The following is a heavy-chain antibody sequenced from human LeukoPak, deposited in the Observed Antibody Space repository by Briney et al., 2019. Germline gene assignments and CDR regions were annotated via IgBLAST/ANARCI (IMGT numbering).Heavy chain of an antibody. CDR3: ARGLRSVDY. D-gene: IGHD4-17*01. Sequence: PGMSLRLSCAASGFTFSNYWMTCVRQAPGKGLEWVANINQDGSEKYYVDSVKGRFTISRDNAKNSLFLQMNSLRAEDTALYYCARGLRSVDYWGQGTLVTVSS. CDR2: INQDGSEK. V-gene: IGHV3-7*04. CDR1: GFTFSNYW. J-gene: IGHJ4*02.